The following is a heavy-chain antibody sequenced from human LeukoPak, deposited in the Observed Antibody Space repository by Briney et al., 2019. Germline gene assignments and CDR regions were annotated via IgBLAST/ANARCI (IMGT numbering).Heavy chain of an antibody. CDR1: GYTFTSYD. CDR3: ATWFGELSPFDY. CDR2: MNPNSGNT. V-gene: IGHV1-8*01. D-gene: IGHD3-10*01. J-gene: IGHJ4*02. Sequence: ASVKVSCKASGYTFTSYDINWVRQATGQGLEWMGWMNPNSGNTGYAQKFQGRVTMTRNTSISTAYMELSSLRSDDTAVYYCATWFGELSPFDYWGQGTLVTVSS.